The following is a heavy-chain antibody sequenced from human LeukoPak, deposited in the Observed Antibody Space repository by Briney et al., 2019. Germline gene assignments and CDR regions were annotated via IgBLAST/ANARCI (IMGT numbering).Heavy chain of an antibody. CDR2: ISYDGSNK. Sequence: HAGGPVRLSCAASGFTFSSYGMHWVRQAPGKGLEWVAVISYDGSNKYYADSVKRRFTISRDNSKNTLYLQMNSLRAEDTAVYYCAKDLQRNVVVAAPPEFDYWGQGTLVSASS. CDR1: GFTFSSYG. V-gene: IGHV3-30*18. D-gene: IGHD2-15*01. J-gene: IGHJ4*02. CDR3: AKDLQRNVVVAAPPEFDY.